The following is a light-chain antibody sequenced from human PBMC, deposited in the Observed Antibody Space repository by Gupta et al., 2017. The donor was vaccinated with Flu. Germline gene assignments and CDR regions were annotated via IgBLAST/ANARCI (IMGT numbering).Light chain of an antibody. CDR1: QSVGSY. J-gene: IGKJ2*01. CDR3: QQRSNWPRYS. CDR2: DAS. V-gene: IGKV3-11*01. Sequence: IVLTQSPATLSLSPGERAILSCRASQSVGSYLAWFQQRPGQPPRLLIYDASHRATAIPARFSASGSGTDFTLTISNLEPEDFALYYCQQRSNWPRYSFGQGTKLEIK.